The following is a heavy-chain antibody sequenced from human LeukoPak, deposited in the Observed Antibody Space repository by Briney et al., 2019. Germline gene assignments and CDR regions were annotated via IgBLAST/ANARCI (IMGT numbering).Heavy chain of an antibody. J-gene: IGHJ4*02. Sequence: GGSLRLSCAASGFTFSNYAMTWVRQAPGKGLEWVSAIISSGSGTYYADSVKGRFTISRDNSRNTLYLQMNSLRAEDTAIYYCAKTHNSNWYSNDYWGQGALVTVSS. CDR1: GFTFSNYA. CDR3: AKTHNSNWYSNDY. CDR2: IISSGSGT. V-gene: IGHV3-23*01. D-gene: IGHD6-13*01.